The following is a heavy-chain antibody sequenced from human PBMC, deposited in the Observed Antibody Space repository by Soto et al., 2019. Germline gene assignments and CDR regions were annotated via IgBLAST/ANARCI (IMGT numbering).Heavy chain of an antibody. Sequence: SVKVSCKASGGTFSSYTISWVRQAPGQGLEWMGRIIPILGIANYAQKFQGRVTITADKSTSTAYMELSSLRSEDTAVYYCAGDKAADSSGQPHDYWGRGTLVTVS. D-gene: IGHD6-25*01. CDR2: IIPILGIA. CDR1: GGTFSSYT. J-gene: IGHJ4*02. V-gene: IGHV1-69*04. CDR3: AGDKAADSSGQPHDY.